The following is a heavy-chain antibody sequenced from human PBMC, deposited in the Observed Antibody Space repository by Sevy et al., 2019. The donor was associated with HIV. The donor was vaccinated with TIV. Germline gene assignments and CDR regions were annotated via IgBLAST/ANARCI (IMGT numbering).Heavy chain of an antibody. CDR2: MNPNSRNT. CDR3: ARVSASSWRSIAHYSNWFDT. D-gene: IGHD3-10*01. CDR1: GYTFTSYD. J-gene: IGHJ5*02. V-gene: IGHV1-8*01. Sequence: AAVKVSCKASGYTFTSYDINWVRQATGQGLERMGWMNPNSRNTGYPQKVQGRVTMSRNTSISTAYMELSSLRFEDTAVYYRARVSASSWRSIAHYSNWFDTWGQGTSVTVSS.